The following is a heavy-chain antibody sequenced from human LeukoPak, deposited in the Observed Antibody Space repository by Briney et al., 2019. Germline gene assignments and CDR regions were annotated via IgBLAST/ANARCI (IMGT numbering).Heavy chain of an antibody. V-gene: IGHV3-48*03. CDR3: ARGDGGYYYGMDV. Sequence: PGGSLRLSCAASGFTFSSYAMNWVRQAPGKGLARVSYISSSGSTIYYADSVKGRFTISRDNAKNSLYLQMNSLRAEDTAVYYCARGDGGYYYGMDVWGKGTTVTVSS. D-gene: IGHD2-21*01. CDR1: GFTFSSYA. J-gene: IGHJ6*04. CDR2: ISSSGSTI.